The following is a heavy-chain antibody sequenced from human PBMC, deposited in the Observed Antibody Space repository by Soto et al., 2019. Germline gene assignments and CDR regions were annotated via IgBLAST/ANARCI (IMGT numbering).Heavy chain of an antibody. D-gene: IGHD4-4*01. CDR2: INPNSGGT. J-gene: IGHJ5*02. V-gene: IGHV1-2*04. CDR3: ARETSLITTVTTSWFDP. CDR1: GYTFTGYY. Sequence: ASVKVSCKASGYTFTGYYMHWVRQAPGQGLEWMGWINPNSGGTNYAQKFQGWVTMTRDTSISTAYMELSRLRSDDTAVYYCARETSLITTVTTSWFDPWGQGTLVTVS.